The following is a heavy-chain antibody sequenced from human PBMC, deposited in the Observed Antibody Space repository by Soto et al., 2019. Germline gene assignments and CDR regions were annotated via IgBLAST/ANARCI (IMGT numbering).Heavy chain of an antibody. CDR3: TRALSGSYDS. V-gene: IGHV6-1*01. CDR1: GDSVSSKSAA. D-gene: IGHD1-26*01. Sequence: TLSLTCAISGDSVSSKSAAWNWIRQSPSRGLEWLGRTYYRSKWSTDYAVSVKSRITINPDTSENQFSLHLNSVTPEDTAVYYCTRALSGSYDSWGQGTLVTVSS. CDR2: TYYRSKWST. J-gene: IGHJ5*01.